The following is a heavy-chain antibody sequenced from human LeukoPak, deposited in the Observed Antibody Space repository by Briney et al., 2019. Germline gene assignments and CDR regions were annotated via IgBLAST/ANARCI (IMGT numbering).Heavy chain of an antibody. D-gene: IGHD2-15*01. V-gene: IGHV3-23*01. CDR1: GFTFNTYD. J-gene: IGHJ5*02. Sequence: PGGSLRLSCAVSGFTFNTYDMNWVRQAPGKGLEWVSAINAGATRTYYADSVKGRFTISRDNSKNTLYLQMNSLTAEDTAVYYCARDLGGSCYDPWGQGTLVTVSS. CDR2: INAGATRT. CDR3: ARDLGGSCYDP.